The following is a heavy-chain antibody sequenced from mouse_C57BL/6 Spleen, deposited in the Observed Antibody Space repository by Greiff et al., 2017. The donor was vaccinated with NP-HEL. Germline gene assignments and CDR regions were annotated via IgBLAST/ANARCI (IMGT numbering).Heavy chain of an antibody. CDR3: ARGITRGFAY. Sequence: EVQLQQSGPELVKPGASVKISCKASGYTFTDYYMNWVKQSHGKSLEWIGDINPNNGGTSYNQKFKGKATLTVDKSSSTAYMELRSLTSEDSAVYYCARGITRGFAYWGQGTLVTVSA. CDR2: INPNNGGT. V-gene: IGHV1-26*01. CDR1: GYTFTDYY. J-gene: IGHJ3*01. D-gene: IGHD2-4*01.